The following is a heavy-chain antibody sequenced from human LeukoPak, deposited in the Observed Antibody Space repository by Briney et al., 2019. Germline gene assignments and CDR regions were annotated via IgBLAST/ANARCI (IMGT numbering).Heavy chain of an antibody. CDR2: IIPIFGTA. V-gene: IGHV1-69*05. J-gene: IGHJ2*01. Sequence: SVKVSCKASGGTFSSYAISWVRQAPGQGLEWMGRIIPIFGTANYAQKFQGRVTITTDESTSTAYTELSSLRSDDTAVYYCARGSSPYNWYFDLWGRGTLVTVSS. CDR1: GGTFSSYA. D-gene: IGHD4-11*01. CDR3: ARGSSPYNWYFDL.